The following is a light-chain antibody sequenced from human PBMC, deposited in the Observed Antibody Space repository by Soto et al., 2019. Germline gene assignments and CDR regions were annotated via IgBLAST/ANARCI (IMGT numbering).Light chain of an antibody. CDR1: QSISSW. CDR3: QHYNTYPWK. V-gene: IGKV1-5*03. J-gene: IGKJ1*01. CDR2: KAS. Sequence: DIQMTQSPSILSASVGDRVTITCRASQSISSWLAWYQQKPGKAPNLLIYKASHLENGVPSRFSGSGSGTEFTLTISSLQPGDFATYYCQHYNTYPWKFGPGTKV.